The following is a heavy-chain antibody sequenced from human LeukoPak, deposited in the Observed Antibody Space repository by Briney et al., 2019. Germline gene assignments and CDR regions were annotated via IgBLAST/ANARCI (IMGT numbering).Heavy chain of an antibody. D-gene: IGHD3-10*01. J-gene: IGHJ6*02. Sequence: ASVKVSCKVSGYTLTELSMHWVRQAPGKGLQWMGGFDPEDGETLYAQRFQGRVTMTEATSTNTAYMELSSLRSEDTAVYYCATDQRGAGLGFRYGSGSYNGMDVWGQGTTVTVSS. CDR3: ATDQRGAGLGFRYGSGSYNGMDV. V-gene: IGHV1-24*01. CDR1: GYTLTELS. CDR2: FDPEDGET.